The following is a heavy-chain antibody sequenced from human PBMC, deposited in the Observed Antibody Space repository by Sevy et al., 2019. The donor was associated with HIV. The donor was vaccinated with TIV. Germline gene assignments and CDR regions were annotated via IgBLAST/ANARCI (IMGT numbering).Heavy chain of an antibody. CDR1: GFTISRYA. V-gene: IGHV3-30-3*01. J-gene: IGHJ5*02. CDR3: ARDQHDYAGNLRTGWFDP. CDR2: ISYDGSNK. D-gene: IGHD4-17*01. Sequence: GGSLRLSCAASGFTISRYAMHWVRQAPGKGLEWVAVISYDGSNKYYADSVKGRLTISRDNSKNTLYLQVKSLRTEDTAVYYCARDQHDYAGNLRTGWFDPWGQGTLVTVSS.